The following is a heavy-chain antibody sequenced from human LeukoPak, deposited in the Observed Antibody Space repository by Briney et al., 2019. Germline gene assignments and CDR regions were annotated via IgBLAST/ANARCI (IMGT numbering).Heavy chain of an antibody. CDR1: GFTFSSYS. V-gene: IGHV3-48*01. D-gene: IGHD6-19*01. Sequence: PGGSLRLSCAASGFTFSSYSMNWVRQAPGKGLEWVSYISSSSSTIYYADSVKGRFTISRDNAKNSLYLQMNSLRAEDTAVYYCGRIAVAGPVDYWGQGTLVTVSS. J-gene: IGHJ4*02. CDR2: ISSSSSTI. CDR3: GRIAVAGPVDY.